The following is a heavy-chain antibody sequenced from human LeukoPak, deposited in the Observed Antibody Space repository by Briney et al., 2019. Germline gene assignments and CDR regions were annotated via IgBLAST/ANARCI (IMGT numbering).Heavy chain of an antibody. Sequence: PGGSLRLSCAASGFTFSSYAMSWVRQAPGKGLEWVSAISGSGGSTYYADSVKGRFTISRHNPKNTMYMQKNSLRAEDTDVYYCAKSGYCRSTSCRPFDYWGQGTLVTVSS. D-gene: IGHD2-2*03. CDR3: AKSGYCRSTSCRPFDY. J-gene: IGHJ4*02. CDR1: GFTFSSYA. CDR2: ISGSGGST. V-gene: IGHV3-23*01.